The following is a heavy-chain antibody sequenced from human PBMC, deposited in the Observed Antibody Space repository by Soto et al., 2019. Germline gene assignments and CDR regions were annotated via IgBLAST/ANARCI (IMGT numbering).Heavy chain of an antibody. D-gene: IGHD7-27*01. CDR3: AKDTYTQTGYPSYY. V-gene: IGHV3-30*18. Sequence: QVQLVESGGGVVQPGRSLRLSCAASGFTFSSYGMHWVRQAPGKGLEWVAVISYDGSNKYYADSVKGRFTISRDNSKTTLYLRMNSLRAEDTAVYYCAKDTYTQTGYPSYYWGQGTLVTVSS. CDR2: ISYDGSNK. J-gene: IGHJ4*02. CDR1: GFTFSSYG.